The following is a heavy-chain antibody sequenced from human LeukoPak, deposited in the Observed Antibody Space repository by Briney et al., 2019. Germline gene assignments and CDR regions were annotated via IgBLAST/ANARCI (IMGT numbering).Heavy chain of an antibody. CDR3: ARLSTTYYYDSSGYSESNWFDP. D-gene: IGHD3-22*01. V-gene: IGHV1-69*13. CDR2: IIPIFGTA. J-gene: IGHJ5*02. CDR1: GGTFSSYA. Sequence: SVKVSCKASGGTFSSYAISWVRQAPGQGLEWMGGIIPIFGTANYAQKFQGRVTITADESTSTAYMELSSLRSEDTAVYYCARLSTTYYYDSSGYSESNWFDPWGQGTLVTVSS.